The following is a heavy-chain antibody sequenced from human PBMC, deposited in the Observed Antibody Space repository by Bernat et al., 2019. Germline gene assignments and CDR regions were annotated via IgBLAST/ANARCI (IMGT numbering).Heavy chain of an antibody. Sequence: QITLKESGPTLVKPTQTLTLTCTFSGFSLSTSGVGVGWIRQPPGKALEWLALIYWDDDKRYSPSLKSRLTITKDTSKNQVVLTMTNMDPVDTSTYYCAHRTLKQYAFDIWGQGTMVTVSS. CDR1: GFSLSTSGVG. CDR3: AHRTLKQYAFDI. J-gene: IGHJ3*02. CDR2: IYWDDDK. V-gene: IGHV2-5*02.